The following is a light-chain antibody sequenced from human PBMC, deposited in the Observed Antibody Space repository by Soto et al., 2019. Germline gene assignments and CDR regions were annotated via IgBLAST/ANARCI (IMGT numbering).Light chain of an antibody. J-gene: IGKJ1*01. CDR2: GAS. V-gene: IGKV3-15*01. CDR1: QSVSSN. Sequence: EIVMTQSPAPLSVSPGERATLSCRASQSVSSNLAWYQQKPGQAPRLLIYGASTRATGIPARFSGSGSGTEFTLTISSLQSEDFAVYYCQQYNNWLTFGQGTKVEIK. CDR3: QQYNNWLT.